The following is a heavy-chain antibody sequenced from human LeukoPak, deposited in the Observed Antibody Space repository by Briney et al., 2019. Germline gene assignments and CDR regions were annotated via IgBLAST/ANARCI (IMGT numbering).Heavy chain of an antibody. V-gene: IGHV4-59*01. CDR3: ARGSSAWPARFDY. J-gene: IGHJ4*02. CDR1: GDSIGSYY. Sequence: SETLSLTCTVSGDSIGSYYWTWIRQPPGNGLEWIAYVYSSGGSNHNPSLKSRVTISVDTSNNQFSLELRSVTAADTAVYYCARGSSAWPARFDYWGQGTLVTVSS. D-gene: IGHD6-25*01. CDR2: VYSSGGS.